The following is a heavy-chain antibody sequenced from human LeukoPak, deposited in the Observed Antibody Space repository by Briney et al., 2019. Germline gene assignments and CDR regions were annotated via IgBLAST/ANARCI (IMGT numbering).Heavy chain of an antibody. J-gene: IGHJ4*02. CDR1: GGSISSYY. D-gene: IGHD2-15*01. CDR3: ARDPRNSTPFDF. CDR2: IYYSGTT. V-gene: IGHV4-39*07. Sequence: SETLSLTCTVSGGSISSYYWSWIRQPPGKGLEWIGSIYYSGTTYYNPSLKSRVTISVDTSKNQFSLKLSSVTAADTAVYYCARDPRNSTPFDFWGQGTLVTVSS.